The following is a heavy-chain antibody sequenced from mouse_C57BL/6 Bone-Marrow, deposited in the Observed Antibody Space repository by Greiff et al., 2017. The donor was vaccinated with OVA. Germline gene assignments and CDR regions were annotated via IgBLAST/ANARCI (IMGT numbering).Heavy chain of an antibody. J-gene: IGHJ2*01. CDR1: GFTFSDYG. CDR2: ISSGSSTI. V-gene: IGHV5-17*01. Sequence: EVKLMESGGGLVKPGGSLKLSCAASGFTFSDYGMHWVRQAPEKGLEWVAYISSGSSTIYYADTVKGRFTISRDNAKNTLFLQMTSLRSEDTAMYYSARERLDYYGSSHDYWGQGTTLTVSS. CDR3: ARERLDYYGSSHDY. D-gene: IGHD1-1*01.